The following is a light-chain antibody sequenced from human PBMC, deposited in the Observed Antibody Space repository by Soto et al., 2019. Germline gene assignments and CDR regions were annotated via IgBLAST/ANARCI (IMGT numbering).Light chain of an antibody. CDR1: IRDVGCSNF. J-gene: IGLJ1*01. V-gene: IGLV2-14*03. CDR2: DFS. CDR3: VSYPSSTTYV. Sequence: QSVLTQPASVSDSPGQSITISCTATIRDVGCSNFVSWYQQHPGKPFNLIIYDFSNRPSGVSNRFSGSKSGSTASLIISRLQTEDEAYYYCVSYPSSTTYVFGTGIKVTVL.